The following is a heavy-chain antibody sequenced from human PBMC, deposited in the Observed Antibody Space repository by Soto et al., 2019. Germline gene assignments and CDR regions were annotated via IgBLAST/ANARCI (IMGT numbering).Heavy chain of an antibody. D-gene: IGHD2-21*01. CDR3: SRGIKGGLDA. Sequence: QVQLAESGGGVVQPGRSLRLSCATSGFVSNDYDIHWVRQAPGKGLAWLASISYDGTKKYYAESVKGRFTISRDNSKNPLALPLNSLGAEDTAVYYCSRGIKGGLDAWGPGTLVTVSS. CDR1: GFVSNDYD. CDR2: ISYDGTKK. V-gene: IGHV3-30*03. J-gene: IGHJ5*02.